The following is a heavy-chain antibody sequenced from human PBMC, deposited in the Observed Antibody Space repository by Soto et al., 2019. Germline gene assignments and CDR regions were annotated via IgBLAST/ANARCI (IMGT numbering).Heavy chain of an antibody. CDR2: IYPGDSDS. CDR3: ARGPHIVVVVAATLLGY. J-gene: IGHJ4*02. Sequence: GESLKISCKGSGYSFTSYWIGWVRQMPGKGLEWMGIIYPGDSDSRYSPSFQGQGTMTRDTSISTAYMELSRLRSDDTAVYYCARGPHIVVVVAATLLGYWGQGTLVTVPQ. V-gene: IGHV5-51*01. D-gene: IGHD2-15*01. CDR1: GYSFTSYW.